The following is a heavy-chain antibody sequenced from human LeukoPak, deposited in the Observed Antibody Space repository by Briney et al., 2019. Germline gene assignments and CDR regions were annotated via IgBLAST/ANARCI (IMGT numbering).Heavy chain of an antibody. Sequence: GGSLRLSCAASRFTFSNYAMHWVRQAPGKGLEWVAVISYDGSNKYYADSVKGRFTISRDNSKNTLYLQMNSLRAEDTAVYYCARSRHYGSGSYFDYWGQGTLVTVSS. D-gene: IGHD3-10*01. J-gene: IGHJ4*02. CDR2: ISYDGSNK. CDR1: RFTFSNYA. V-gene: IGHV3-30-3*01. CDR3: ARSRHYGSGSYFDY.